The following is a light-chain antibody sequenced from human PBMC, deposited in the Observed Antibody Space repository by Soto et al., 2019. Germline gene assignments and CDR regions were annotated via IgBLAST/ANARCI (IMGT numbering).Light chain of an antibody. Sequence: IVMTQSPATLSVSPGERATLSCRASQSVSSNLAWYQQKPGQTPRLLIYGASTRATCIPDRFSGIGSGTKFTPTTSSMQSKDFEVHYCQQHPTFAQGTNVDIK. CDR3: QQHPT. V-gene: IGKV3-15*01. CDR1: QSVSSN. CDR2: GAS. J-gene: IGKJ1*01.